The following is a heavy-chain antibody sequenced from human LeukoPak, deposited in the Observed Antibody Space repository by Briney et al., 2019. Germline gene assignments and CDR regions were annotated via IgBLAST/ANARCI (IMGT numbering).Heavy chain of an antibody. D-gene: IGHD6-19*01. CDR2: IQNTGGT. CDR3: LKHSSGWSFDY. Sequence: SQTLSLTCTVSSASISSYYWGWIRQSPGKGLEWIGYIQNTGGTNYNPSLKRRVSITKNTSTKQFSLQVRSVTPTDTPVYSFLKHSSGWSFDYWGWGT. J-gene: IGHJ4*02. CDR1: SASISSYY. V-gene: IGHV4-59*01.